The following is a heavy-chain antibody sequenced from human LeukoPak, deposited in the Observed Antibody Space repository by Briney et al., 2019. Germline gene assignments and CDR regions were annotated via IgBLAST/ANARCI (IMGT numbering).Heavy chain of an antibody. V-gene: IGHV3-30-3*01. Sequence: HPGGSLRLSCEASGFTISSYAMHWVRQAPGKGLERVAVISYDGSNKYYADSVKGRFTISRDNSKNTLYLQMSSLRAEDTAVYYCARSYYYDRKSGYFDYWGQGTLVTVSS. CDR1: GFTISSYA. CDR3: ARSYYYDRKSGYFDY. J-gene: IGHJ4*02. D-gene: IGHD3-22*01. CDR2: ISYDGSNK.